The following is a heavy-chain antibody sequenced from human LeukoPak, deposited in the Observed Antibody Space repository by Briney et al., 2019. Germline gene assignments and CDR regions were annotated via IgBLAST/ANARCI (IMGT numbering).Heavy chain of an antibody. CDR3: ARELSSSWSNGGFGY. V-gene: IGHV3-7*01. J-gene: IGHJ4*02. CDR1: GFTFSSYW. D-gene: IGHD6-13*01. CDR2: IKQDGSEK. Sequence: GGSLRLSCAASGFTFSSYWMSWVRQAPGKGLEWVANIKQDGSEKYYVDSVKGRFTISRDNAKNSLYLQMNSLRAEDTAVYYCARELSSSWSNGGFGYWGQGTLVTVSS.